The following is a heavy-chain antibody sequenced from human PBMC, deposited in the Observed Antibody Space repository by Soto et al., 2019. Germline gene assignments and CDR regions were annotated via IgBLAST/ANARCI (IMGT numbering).Heavy chain of an antibody. Sequence: EVQLVESGGGLVQPGGSRRVSCAASGFSFSNYAMNWVRQAPGKGLEWVSYNSIGSGSIFYADSVKGRFTISRDDAMNSLHLQMNTLCDEDTAVYYSVRDDRWAFKFWCQGTMVTVSS. CDR2: NSIGSGSI. V-gene: IGHV3-48*02. D-gene: IGHD3-22*01. J-gene: IGHJ3*01. CDR3: VRDDRWAFKF. CDR1: GFSFSNYA.